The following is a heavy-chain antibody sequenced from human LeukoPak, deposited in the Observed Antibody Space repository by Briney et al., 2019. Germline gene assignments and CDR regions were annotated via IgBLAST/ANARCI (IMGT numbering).Heavy chain of an antibody. Sequence: SVKVSCKASGGTFSSYAISWVRQAPGQGLEWMGGIIPIFGTANYAQKFQGRVTITADESTSTAYMELSSLRSEDTAVYYCARGGYDFGGGEKNGGQEPLVTVSS. CDR2: IIPIFGTA. CDR1: GGTFSSYA. D-gene: IGHD3-3*01. V-gene: IGHV1-69*13. J-gene: IGHJ4*02. CDR3: ARGGYDFGGGEKN.